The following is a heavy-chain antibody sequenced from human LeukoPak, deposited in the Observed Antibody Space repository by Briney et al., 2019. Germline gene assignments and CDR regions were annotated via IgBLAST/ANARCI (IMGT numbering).Heavy chain of an antibody. CDR3: ARSYYYDSSGYWY. V-gene: IGHV4-61*02. CDR2: IFTSGST. Sequence: SETLSLTCTVSGDSINNGGYYWNWIRQPAGRGLEWIGRIFTSGSTNYNPSLKSRVTISVDTSKNQFSLKLSSVTAADTAVYYCARSYYYDSSGYWYWGQGTLVTVSS. D-gene: IGHD3-22*01. CDR1: GDSINNGGYY. J-gene: IGHJ4*02.